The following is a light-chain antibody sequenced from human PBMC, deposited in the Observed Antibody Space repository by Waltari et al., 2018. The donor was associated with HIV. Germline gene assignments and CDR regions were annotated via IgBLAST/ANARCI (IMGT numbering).Light chain of an antibody. CDR3: AAWDDSLNGPV. CDR1: RSNIGSNT. J-gene: IGLJ2*01. Sequence: QSVMTQPASASGTPGQRVTISCSGSRSNIGSNTVSWFQQLPRPAPRLLIYGKKQRPSGVPDRVSGAKSGTSASLASSGLQSEDEADYFCAAWDDSLNGPVFGGGTKLTVL. CDR2: GKK. V-gene: IGLV1-44*01.